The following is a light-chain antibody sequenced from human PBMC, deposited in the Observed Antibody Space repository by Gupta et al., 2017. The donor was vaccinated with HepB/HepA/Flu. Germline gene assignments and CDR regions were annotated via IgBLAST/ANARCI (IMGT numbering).Light chain of an antibody. CDR3: SSYTSTISLV. CDR2: DVS. J-gene: IGLJ2*01. CDR1: SSDIGAYKY. Sequence: QSALTQTASVSGSPGQSVTISCTGTSSDIGAYKYVSWYQQRPGKAPRLLIYDVSNRPSGVSNRFSGSKSGNTASLTISRLQTEDEADYYCSSYTSTISLVFGGGTRLTVL. V-gene: IGLV2-14*01.